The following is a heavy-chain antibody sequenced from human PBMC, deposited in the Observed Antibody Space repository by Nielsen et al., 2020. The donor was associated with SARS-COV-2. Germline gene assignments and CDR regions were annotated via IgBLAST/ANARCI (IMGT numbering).Heavy chain of an antibody. Sequence: SVKVSCKASGYTFTSYAMHWVRQAPGQRLEWMGWINAGNGNTKYSQKFQGRVTITREKSASIDYMELSRLRSEDTAVYYCARVGDAQWLEGDYWGQGTLVTVSS. CDR2: INAGNGNT. V-gene: IGHV1-3*01. CDR3: ARVGDAQWLEGDY. CDR1: GYTFTSYA. D-gene: IGHD6-19*01. J-gene: IGHJ4*02.